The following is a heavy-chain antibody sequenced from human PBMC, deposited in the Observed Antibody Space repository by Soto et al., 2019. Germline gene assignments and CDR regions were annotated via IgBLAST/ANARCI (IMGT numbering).Heavy chain of an antibody. V-gene: IGHV3-30*03. J-gene: IGHJ4*02. CDR2: ISSDGSNK. D-gene: IGHD2-15*01. Sequence: QVQLVESGGGVVQPGRSLRLSCAASGFTFSSNGIHWVRQAPGKGLEWVAVISSDGSNKYYADSVKGRFTISRDNSNNTLYLQMNSLRAEDTAVYYCAMDLYGGSSRFDFWGQGTLVTVSS. CDR1: GFTFSSNG. CDR3: AMDLYGGSSRFDF.